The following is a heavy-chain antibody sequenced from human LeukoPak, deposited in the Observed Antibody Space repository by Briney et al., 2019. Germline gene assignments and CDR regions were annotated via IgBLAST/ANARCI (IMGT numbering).Heavy chain of an antibody. CDR1: GDSISSHY. J-gene: IGHJ3*02. CDR2: IYYSGST. CDR3: ARDGGYYDSSGYYLNAFDI. Sequence: PSETLSLTCTVSGDSISSHYWSWLRQPPGKGLEWLGYIYYSGSTNYNPSLKSRVTISVDTSKNQFSLKLSSVTAADTAVYYCARDGGYYDSSGYYLNAFDIWGQGTMVTVSS. D-gene: IGHD3-22*01. V-gene: IGHV4-59*11.